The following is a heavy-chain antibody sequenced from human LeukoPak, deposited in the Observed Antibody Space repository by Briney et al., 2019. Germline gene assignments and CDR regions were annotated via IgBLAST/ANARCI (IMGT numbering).Heavy chain of an antibody. Sequence: PGGSLRLSCAASGFTFSSYSMNWVRQAPGKGLEWVSSISSMGVSSYYADSVKGRFTISRDNSRNTLYLQMNSLRADDTALYYCAKDMGSRATNFDYWGQGTLVTVSS. V-gene: IGHV3-23*01. CDR2: ISSMGVSS. CDR3: AKDMGSRATNFDY. CDR1: GFTFSSYS. J-gene: IGHJ4*02. D-gene: IGHD1-26*01.